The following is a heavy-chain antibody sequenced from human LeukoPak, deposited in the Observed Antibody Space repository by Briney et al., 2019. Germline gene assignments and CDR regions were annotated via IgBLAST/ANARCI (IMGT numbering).Heavy chain of an antibody. CDR3: AKDHIVVVTAIEALDY. CDR2: ISYDGSNK. CDR1: GFTFSSYG. V-gene: IGHV3-30*18. J-gene: IGHJ4*02. Sequence: HSGGSLRLSCAASGFTFSSYGMHWVRQAPGKGLEWVAVISYDGSNKYYADSVKGRFTISRDNSKNTLYLQMNSLRAEDTAVYYCAKDHIVVVTAIEALDYWGQGTLVTVSS. D-gene: IGHD2-21*02.